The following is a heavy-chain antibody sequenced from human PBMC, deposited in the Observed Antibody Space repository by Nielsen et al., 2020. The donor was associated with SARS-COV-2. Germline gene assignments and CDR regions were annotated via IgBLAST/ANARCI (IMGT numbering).Heavy chain of an antibody. J-gene: IGHJ4*02. V-gene: IGHV3-53*01. Sequence: GGSLRLSCAASGFTFSSYWMHWVRQAPGKGLEWVSTFYSGGATYYADSVQGRFTIFRDNSENTVHLKMNNLRADDTAVYHCARAIAPPVNYFDYWGQGTLVTVSS. D-gene: IGHD6-6*01. CDR1: GFTFSSYW. CDR3: ARAIAPPVNYFDY. CDR2: FYSGGAT.